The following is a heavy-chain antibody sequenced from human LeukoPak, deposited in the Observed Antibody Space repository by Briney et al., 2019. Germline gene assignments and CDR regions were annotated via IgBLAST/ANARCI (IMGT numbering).Heavy chain of an antibody. CDR3: VKGAHYYGSGSYFDY. D-gene: IGHD3-10*01. CDR1: GFTFSGYA. J-gene: IGHJ4*02. Sequence: GGSLRLSCSASGFTFSGYAMHWVRQAPGKGLEYVSAISSNGSSTFYADSVKGRFTISRDNSKNTLYLHMSSLRAEDTAVYYCVKGAHYYGSGSYFDYWGQGTLVTVSS. V-gene: IGHV3-64D*06. CDR2: ISSNGSST.